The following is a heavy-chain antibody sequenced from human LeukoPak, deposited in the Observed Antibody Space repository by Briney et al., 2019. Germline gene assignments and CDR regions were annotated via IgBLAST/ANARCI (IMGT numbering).Heavy chain of an antibody. J-gene: IGHJ3*02. D-gene: IGHD2-21*01. V-gene: IGHV5-51*01. CDR1: GYSFTSYW. CDR2: TYPGDSDT. Sequence: GESLKISCKGSGYSFTSYWIGWVRQMPGKGLEWMGITYPGDSDTRYSPSFQGQVTISADKSISTAYLQWSSLKASDTAMYYCARLDPSGDPPANDAFDIWGQGTMVTVSS. CDR3: ARLDPSGDPPANDAFDI.